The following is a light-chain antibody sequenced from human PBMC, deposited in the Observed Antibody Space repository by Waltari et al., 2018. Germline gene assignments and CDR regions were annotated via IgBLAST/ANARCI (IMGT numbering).Light chain of an antibody. J-gene: IGKJ4*01. V-gene: IGKV4-1*01. Sequence: DIVMTQSPDSLAVSLGERATINCKSSQSVLHSSNNRNYLAWYQQKPGQPPKLLISWASTRESGVPDRFSGSGSATDFTLTISSLQAEDVAVCYCQQYYSTPPTFGGGTKVEIK. CDR1: QSVLHSSNNRNY. CDR2: WAS. CDR3: QQYYSTPPT.